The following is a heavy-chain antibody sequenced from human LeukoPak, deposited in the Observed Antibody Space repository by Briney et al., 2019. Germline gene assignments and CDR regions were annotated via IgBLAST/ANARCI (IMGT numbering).Heavy chain of an antibody. J-gene: IGHJ4*02. D-gene: IGHD3-10*01. CDR2: ISGYNGKT. CDR3: KLDYYGSGSYCKQIDY. CDR1: GYTFNTYG. V-gene: IGHV1-18*01. Sequence: ASVKVSCKASGYTFNTYGITWVRQAPGQGLEWMGWISGYNGKTKYAQNLQDRVTMTTDTSTTTAYMELRSLRSDDTAVYYCKLDYYGSGSYCKQIDYWGQGTLVTVSS.